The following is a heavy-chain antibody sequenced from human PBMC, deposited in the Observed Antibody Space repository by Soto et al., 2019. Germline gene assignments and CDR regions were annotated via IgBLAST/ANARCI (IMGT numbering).Heavy chain of an antibody. J-gene: IGHJ5*02. CDR1: GFTFSSYA. CDR3: AKVVRYCSSTSCLNWFDP. D-gene: IGHD2-2*01. CDR2: ISGSGGST. V-gene: IGHV3-23*01. Sequence: GGSLRLSCAASGFTFSSYAMSWVRQAPGKGLEWVSAISGSGGSTYYADSVKGRFTISRDNSKNTLYLQMNSLRAEDTAVYYCAKVVRYCSSTSCLNWFDPWGQGTLVTVSS.